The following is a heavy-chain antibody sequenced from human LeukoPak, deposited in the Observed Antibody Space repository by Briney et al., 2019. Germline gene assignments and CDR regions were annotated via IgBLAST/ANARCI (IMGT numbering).Heavy chain of an antibody. J-gene: IGHJ3*02. CDR1: GGSFSGYY. V-gene: IGHV4-34*01. CDR3: ATPYSGGYHGLDI. D-gene: IGHD1-26*01. Sequence: SETLSLTRAVYGGSFSGYYWSWIRQPPGKGLEWIGEINHSGSTNYNPSLKSRVTISVDTSKNQFSLKLNSVTAADTAVYYCATPYSGGYHGLDIWGQGTMVTVSS. CDR2: INHSGST.